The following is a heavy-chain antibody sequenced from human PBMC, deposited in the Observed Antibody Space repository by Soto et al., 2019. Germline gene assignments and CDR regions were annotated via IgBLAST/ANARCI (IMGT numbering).Heavy chain of an antibody. Sequence: LRLSCAASGFIFSDYAMHWVRQAPGKGLEWVAVISYGGDNKYYADSVRGRFAISRDNLKNTLDLQMNSLSPEDTAVYHCAKARHSTSWYGLEADFWGQGTLVTVSS. V-gene: IGHV3-30*09. CDR1: GFIFSDYA. J-gene: IGHJ4*02. CDR2: ISYGGDNK. D-gene: IGHD6-13*01. CDR3: AKARHSTSWYGLEADF.